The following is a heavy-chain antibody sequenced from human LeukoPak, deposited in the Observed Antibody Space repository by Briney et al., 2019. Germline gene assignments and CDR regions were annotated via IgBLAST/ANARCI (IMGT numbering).Heavy chain of an antibody. V-gene: IGHV3-23*01. CDR2: ISGSGGST. J-gene: IGHJ3*02. D-gene: IGHD6-13*01. CDR3: AKDLVYSSSWEDAFDI. CDR1: GFTFSSYA. Sequence: GGSLRLSCAASGFTFSSYAMSWVRQAPGKGLEWVSAISGSGGSTYYADSMKGRFTISRDNSKNTLYLQMNSLRAEDTAVYYCAKDLVYSSSWEDAFDIWGQGTMVTVSS.